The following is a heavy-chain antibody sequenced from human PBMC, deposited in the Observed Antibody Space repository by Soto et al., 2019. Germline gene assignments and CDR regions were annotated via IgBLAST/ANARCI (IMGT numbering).Heavy chain of an antibody. J-gene: IGHJ5*02. Sequence: SETLSLTFTVSGASINSNIYYWGWIRQPPGKGLDWIGSIYYNGNTYYNPSLMSRVTISLDTSKHHFSLKLSSVPAADTAVYYCARQTPALETILAGENWFDPWGQGTLVTVPS. D-gene: IGHD2-2*02. V-gene: IGHV4-39*01. CDR1: GASINSNIYY. CDR2: IYYNGNT. CDR3: ARQTPALETILAGENWFDP.